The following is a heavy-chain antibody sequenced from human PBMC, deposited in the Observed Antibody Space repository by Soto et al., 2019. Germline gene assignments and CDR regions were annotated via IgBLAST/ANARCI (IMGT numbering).Heavy chain of an antibody. J-gene: IGHJ5*02. CDR3: VRLIVVVPAATDWFAP. Sequence: SETLSLTCTVSGGSISSYYWSWIRQPPGKGLEWIGYIYYSGSTNYNPSLKSRVTISVDTSKNQFSLKLSSVTAADTAVYYCVRLIVVVPAATDWFAPWGQGTLVTVS. CDR2: IYYSGST. CDR1: GGSISSYY. V-gene: IGHV4-59*08. D-gene: IGHD2-2*01.